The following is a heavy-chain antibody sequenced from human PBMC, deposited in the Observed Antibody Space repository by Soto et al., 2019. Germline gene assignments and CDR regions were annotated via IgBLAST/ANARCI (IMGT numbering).Heavy chain of an antibody. Sequence: GGSLRLSCSASGFTFSSYAMHWVRQAPGKGLEYVSAISSNGGSTYYADSVKGRFTISRDNSKNTLYLQMSSLRAEDTAVYYCVKDYYDFWSGYFSYLDYWGQGTLVTVSS. CDR1: GFTFSSYA. V-gene: IGHV3-64D*06. CDR2: ISSNGGST. D-gene: IGHD3-3*01. J-gene: IGHJ4*02. CDR3: VKDYYDFWSGYFSYLDY.